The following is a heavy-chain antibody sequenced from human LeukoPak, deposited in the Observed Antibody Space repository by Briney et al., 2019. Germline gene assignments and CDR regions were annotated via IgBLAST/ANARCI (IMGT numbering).Heavy chain of an antibody. Sequence: PSETLSLTCTVSGGSISSYYWSWIRRPPGKGLEWIGYIYYRGSTNYNPSLKSRVTISVDTSKNQFSLKLSSVTAADTAVYYCARHVTGYYFDSWGQGTLVTVSS. CDR1: GGSISSYY. CDR2: IYYRGST. D-gene: IGHD1-14*01. V-gene: IGHV4-59*08. J-gene: IGHJ4*02. CDR3: ARHVTGYYFDS.